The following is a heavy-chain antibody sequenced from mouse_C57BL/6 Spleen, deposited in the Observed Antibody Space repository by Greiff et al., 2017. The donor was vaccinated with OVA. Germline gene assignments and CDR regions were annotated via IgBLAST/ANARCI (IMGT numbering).Heavy chain of an antibody. J-gene: IGHJ3*01. D-gene: IGHD4-1*01. Sequence: EVHLVESGGGLVKPGGSLKLSCAASGFTFSSYAMSWVRQTPEKRLEWVATISDGGSYTYYPDNVKGRFTISRDNAKNNLYLQMSHLKSEDTAMYYCARGIGTAWFAYWGQGTLVTVSA. V-gene: IGHV5-4*01. CDR1: GFTFSSYA. CDR3: ARGIGTAWFAY. CDR2: ISDGGSYT.